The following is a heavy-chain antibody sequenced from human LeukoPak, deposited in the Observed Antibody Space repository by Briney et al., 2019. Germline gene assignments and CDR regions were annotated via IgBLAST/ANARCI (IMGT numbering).Heavy chain of an antibody. CDR1: GYTFTSYG. D-gene: IGHD6-6*01. V-gene: IGHV1-18*01. CDR3: ARDAARLSYYYYGMDV. Sequence: ASVKVSCKASGYTFTSYGISWVRQAPGQGLEWMGWISAHNGNTNYAQKLQGRVTMTTDTSTSTAYMELRSLRSDDTAVYYCARDAARLSYYYYGMDVWGQGTTVTVSS. CDR2: ISAHNGNT. J-gene: IGHJ6*02.